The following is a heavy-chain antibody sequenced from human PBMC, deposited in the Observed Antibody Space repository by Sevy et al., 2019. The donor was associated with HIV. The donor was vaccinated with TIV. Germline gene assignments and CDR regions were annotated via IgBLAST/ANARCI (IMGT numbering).Heavy chain of an antibody. J-gene: IGHJ6*02. CDR1: GGTFSSYA. V-gene: IGHV1-69*13. D-gene: IGHD6-19*01. CDR3: ASSGWTREGVDYYYYGMDV. Sequence: GASVKVSCKASGGTFSSYAISWVRQAPGQGLEWMGGIIPIFGTANYAQKFQGRVTITADESTSTAYMELSSLRSEDTAVYYCASSGWTREGVDYYYYGMDVWGQGTTVTVSS. CDR2: IIPIFGTA.